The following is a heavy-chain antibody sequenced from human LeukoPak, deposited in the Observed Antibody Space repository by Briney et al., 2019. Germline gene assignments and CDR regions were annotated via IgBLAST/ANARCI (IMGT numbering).Heavy chain of an antibody. V-gene: IGHV1-18*01. Sequence: GASVKVSCKASGYTFTSYGISWVRQAPGQGLEWMGWVSAYNGNTNYAQKLQGRVTMTTDTSTSTAYMELRSLRSDDTAVYYCAREAARPSAYYYYMDVWGKGTTVTVSS. CDR3: AREAARPSAYYYYMDV. D-gene: IGHD6-6*01. CDR2: VSAYNGNT. CDR1: GYTFTSYG. J-gene: IGHJ6*03.